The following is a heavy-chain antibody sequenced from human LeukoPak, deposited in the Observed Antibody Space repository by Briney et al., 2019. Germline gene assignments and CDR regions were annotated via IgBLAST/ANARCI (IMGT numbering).Heavy chain of an antibody. CDR2: MYHGGSA. CDR1: SGSISRYY. Sequence: PSETLSLTCPVASGSISRYYWSWIRQSPGRALGWIGYMYHGGSAHYSPSLKSRVTISIDTSKNQISLKVASVTAADTAVYFCARVRGQLWPPDYWGQGTQVIVSS. V-gene: IGHV4-59*01. CDR3: ARVRGQLWPPDY. J-gene: IGHJ4*02. D-gene: IGHD1-1*01.